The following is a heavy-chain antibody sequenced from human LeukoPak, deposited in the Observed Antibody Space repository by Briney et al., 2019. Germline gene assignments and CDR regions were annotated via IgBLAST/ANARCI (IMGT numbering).Heavy chain of an antibody. J-gene: IGHJ6*04. CDR3: ARGSESYDYYSYGMDV. D-gene: IGHD5-12*01. CDR2: IWYDGNNK. CDR1: GFSFSACG. Sequence: QPGRSLRLSCAASGFSFSACGMHWVRQAPGKGLEWVALIWYDGNNKYYADSVKGRFTISRDNSKNTLYLQMNSLRAEDTAVYYCARGSESYDYYSYGMDVWGKGTTVTVS. V-gene: IGHV3-33*08.